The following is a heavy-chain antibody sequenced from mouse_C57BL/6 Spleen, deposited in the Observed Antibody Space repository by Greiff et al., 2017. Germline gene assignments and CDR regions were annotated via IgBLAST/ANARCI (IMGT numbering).Heavy chain of an antibody. CDR1: GYTFTDYN. D-gene: IGHD1-1*01. V-gene: IGHV1-18*01. Sequence: VQLQQSGPELVKPGASVKIPCKASGYTFTDYNMDWVKQSHGKSLEWIGDINPNNGGTNYNQKFKGKATLTVDKSSSTAYMELRSLTSEDTAVYYCARWASVVGPSYWGPGPSLSVSS. J-gene: IGHJ2*02. CDR2: INPNNGGT. CDR3: ARWASVVGPSY.